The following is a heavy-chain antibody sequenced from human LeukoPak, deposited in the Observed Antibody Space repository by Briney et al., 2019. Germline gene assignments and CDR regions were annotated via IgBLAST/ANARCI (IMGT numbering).Heavy chain of an antibody. D-gene: IGHD5-18*01. J-gene: IGHJ4*02. CDR3: ARSPGYSYGPIFDY. Sequence: LPGGSLRLSCAASGFTVSSNYMSWVRQAPGKGLEWVSVIYSGGSTYYADSVKGRFTISRDNSKNTLYLQMNSLRAEDTAVYYCARSPGYSYGPIFDYWGQGTLVTVSS. CDR2: IYSGGST. CDR1: GFTVSSNY. V-gene: IGHV3-53*01.